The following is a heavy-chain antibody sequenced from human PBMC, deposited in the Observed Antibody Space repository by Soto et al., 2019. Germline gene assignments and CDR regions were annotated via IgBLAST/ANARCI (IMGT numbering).Heavy chain of an antibody. V-gene: IGHV5-51*01. CDR3: ATSTVSYVDIVSSTTRGYFDH. CDR1: GYNFNTYW. Sequence: GESLKLSCEGSGYNFNTYWIGWVRQMPGKGLEWMALIYPGDSDTRYSPSFEGQVTLSVDRSISTAYLQWSSLKASDTAIYYCATSTVSYVDIVSSTTRGYFDHWGQGTLVTAPQ. D-gene: IGHD5-12*01. CDR2: IYPGDSDT. J-gene: IGHJ4*02.